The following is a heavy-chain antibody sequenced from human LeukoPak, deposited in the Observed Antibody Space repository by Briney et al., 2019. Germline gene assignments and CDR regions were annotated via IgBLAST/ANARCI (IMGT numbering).Heavy chain of an antibody. D-gene: IGHD3-9*01. Sequence: GGSLRLSCAASGFTFSSYGMHWVRQAPGKGLEWVAVIWYDGSNKYYADSVKGRFTISRDNSKNTLYLQMNSLRAEDTAVYYCARERTYYDILTGHKNWFDPWGQGTLVTVSS. CDR3: ARERTYYDILTGHKNWFDP. J-gene: IGHJ5*02. CDR1: GFTFSSYG. CDR2: IWYDGSNK. V-gene: IGHV3-33*01.